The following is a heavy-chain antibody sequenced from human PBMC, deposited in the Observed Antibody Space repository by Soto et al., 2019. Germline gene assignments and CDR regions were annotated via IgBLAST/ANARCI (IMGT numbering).Heavy chain of an antibody. D-gene: IGHD1-26*01. CDR1: GCTFTRYY. CDR2: INPSGSGT. CDR3: ARGLIVGATDFDY. Sequence: ASVKVSCKASGCTFTRYYMHWLRESPGQGLEWMGIINPSGSGTSYAQKFQGRVTMTRDTSTSTVYMELSSLRSEDTAVYYCARGLIVGATDFDYWGQGTLVTVSS. V-gene: IGHV1-46*01. J-gene: IGHJ4*02.